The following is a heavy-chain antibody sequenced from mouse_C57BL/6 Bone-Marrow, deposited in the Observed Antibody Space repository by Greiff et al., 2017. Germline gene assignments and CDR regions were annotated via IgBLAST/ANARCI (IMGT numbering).Heavy chain of an antibody. CDR3: ARVGTTVKGDFDY. CDR2: IYPGSGST. V-gene: IGHV1-55*01. J-gene: IGHJ2*01. CDR1: GYTFTSYW. Sequence: QVQLQQPGAELVKPGASVKMSCKASGYTFTSYWITWVKQRPGQGLEWIGDIYPGSGSTNYNEKFKSKATLTVDTSSSTAYMQLSSLTSEDSAVYYCARVGTTVKGDFDYWGQGTTLTVSS. D-gene: IGHD1-1*01.